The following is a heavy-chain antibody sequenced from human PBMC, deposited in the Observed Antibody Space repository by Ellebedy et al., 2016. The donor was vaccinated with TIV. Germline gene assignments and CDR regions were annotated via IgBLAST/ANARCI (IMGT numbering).Heavy chain of an antibody. CDR1: GGSFSGYY. V-gene: IGHV4-34*01. D-gene: IGHD4-17*01. Sequence: SETLSLTXAVYGGSFSGYYWSWIRQPPGKGLEWIGEINHSGSTNYNPSLKSRVTISVDTSKNQFSLKLSSVTAADTAVYYCARGQTTVPFYFFYGMDVWGQGTTVTVSS. CDR3: ARGQTTVPFYFFYGMDV. CDR2: INHSGST. J-gene: IGHJ6*02.